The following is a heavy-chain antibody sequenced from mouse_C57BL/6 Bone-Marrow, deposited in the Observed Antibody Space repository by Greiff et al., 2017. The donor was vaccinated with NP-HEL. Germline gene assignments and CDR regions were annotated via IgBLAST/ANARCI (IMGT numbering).Heavy chain of an antibody. J-gene: IGHJ4*01. CDR3: ARRSLNYDAMDY. CDR2: IYPGDGDT. V-gene: IGHV1-82*01. Sequence: QVQLQQSGPELVKPGASVKISCKASGYAFSSSWMNWVKQRPGKGLEWIGRIYPGDGDTNYNGKFKGKATLTADKSSSTAYMQLSSLTSEDSAVDFCARRSLNYDAMDYWGQGTSVTVSS. CDR1: GYAFSSSW.